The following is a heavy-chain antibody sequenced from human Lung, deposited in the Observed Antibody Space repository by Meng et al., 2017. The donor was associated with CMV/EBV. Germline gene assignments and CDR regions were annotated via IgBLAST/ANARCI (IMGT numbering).Heavy chain of an antibody. J-gene: IGHJ4*02. CDR1: TFSTHA. CDR2: IIPISGTP. CDR3: ASGSPQAGGETPTRGLDS. D-gene: IGHD3-10*01. Sequence: TFSTHALSWVRQAPGQGLEWMGGIIPISGTPNYAQKFQGRVTITTDESTSVAYMEVSSLRSEDTAVYYCASGSPQAGGETPTRGLDSRGQGTLVTVSS. V-gene: IGHV1-69*05.